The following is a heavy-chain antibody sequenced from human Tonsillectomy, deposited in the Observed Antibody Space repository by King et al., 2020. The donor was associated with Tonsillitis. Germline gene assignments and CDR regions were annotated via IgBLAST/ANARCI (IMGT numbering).Heavy chain of an antibody. D-gene: IGHD3-16*01. V-gene: IGHV4-61*02. CDR1: GESIRSGRHY. CDR2: IDTNVET. J-gene: IGHJ4*02. Sequence: VQLQESGPGLVKPSQTLSLTCSVSGESIRSGRHYWSWIRQPAGKGLEWIGRIDTNVETNYNPSLKGPVTISLDTSKNQFSLYLTSLTATDTAVYYCAAGQQPMGLYCWGQGTLVTVSS. CDR3: AAGQQPMGLYC.